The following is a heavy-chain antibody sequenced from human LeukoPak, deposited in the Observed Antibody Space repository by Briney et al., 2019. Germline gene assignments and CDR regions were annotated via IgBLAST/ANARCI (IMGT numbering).Heavy chain of an antibody. CDR3: ARERDGYNSPIYYYYYYMDV. J-gene: IGHJ6*03. D-gene: IGHD5-24*01. CDR1: GGSISSYY. CDR2: IYYSGST. Sequence: SETLSLTCTVSGGSISSYYWSWIRQPPGKGLEWIAYIYYSGSTNYNPSLKSRVTISVDTSKNQFSLKLSSVTAADTAVYYCARERDGYNSPIYYYYYYMDVWGKGTTVTISS. V-gene: IGHV4-59*12.